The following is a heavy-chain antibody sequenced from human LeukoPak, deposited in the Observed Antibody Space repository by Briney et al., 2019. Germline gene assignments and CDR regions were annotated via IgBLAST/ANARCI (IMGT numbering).Heavy chain of an antibody. CDR3: TTDGSSSGGYYYYYYMDV. Sequence: TGGSLRLSCAASGFTFSNAWMSWVRQAPGKGLEWVGRIKSKTDGGTTDYAAPVKGRVTISRDDSKNTLYLQMNSLKTEDTAVYYCTTDGSSSGGYYYYYYMDVWGKGTTVTVSS. CDR1: GFTFSNAW. V-gene: IGHV3-15*01. J-gene: IGHJ6*03. CDR2: IKSKTDGGTT. D-gene: IGHD6-6*01.